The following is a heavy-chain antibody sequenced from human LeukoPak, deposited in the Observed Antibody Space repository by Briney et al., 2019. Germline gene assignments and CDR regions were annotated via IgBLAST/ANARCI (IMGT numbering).Heavy chain of an antibody. D-gene: IGHD2/OR15-2a*01. J-gene: IGHJ6*02. V-gene: IGHV3-43*02. CDR1: GFIFGDYA. CDR3: GTWAFYHGLDV. CDR2: IRADGGRT. Sequence: GGSLRLSCAASGFIFGDYAMHWVRHAPGKGLEWVSLIRADGGRTYYADSVNGRFTISRDNSKNSLYLQMNSLRTDDTALYYCGTWAFYHGLDVWGQGTTVTVSS.